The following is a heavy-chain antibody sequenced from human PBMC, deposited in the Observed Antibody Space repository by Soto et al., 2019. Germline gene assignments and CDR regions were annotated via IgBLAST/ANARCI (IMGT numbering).Heavy chain of an antibody. V-gene: IGHV4-31*03. D-gene: IGHD3-10*01. CDR2: IYYSGST. Sequence: QVQLQESGPGLVKPSQTLSLTCTVSGGSISSGGYYWSWIRQHPGKGLEWIGYIYYSGSTYYNPSLKSRFTISVDTSKIQFSLKLSSVTAADTAVYYCASGLILWFGPLGGMDVWGQGTTVTVSS. J-gene: IGHJ6*02. CDR1: GGSISSGGYY. CDR3: ASGLILWFGPLGGMDV.